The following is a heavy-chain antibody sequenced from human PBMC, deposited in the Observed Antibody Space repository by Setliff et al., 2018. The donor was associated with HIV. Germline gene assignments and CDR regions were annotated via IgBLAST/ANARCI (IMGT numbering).Heavy chain of an antibody. CDR2: LNPRSGGS. CDR1: GYTFSGYY. Sequence: ASVKVSCKASGYTFSGYYIHWVRQAPGQGLEWMGWLNPRSGGSDYAQRFQGRVTMTRDTSISTAYMELSRLTSDDTAVYYCARGGGVTFHYYYYMDVWAKGTTVTVSS. J-gene: IGHJ6*03. V-gene: IGHV1-2*02. D-gene: IGHD3-16*01. CDR3: ARGGGVTFHYYYYMDV.